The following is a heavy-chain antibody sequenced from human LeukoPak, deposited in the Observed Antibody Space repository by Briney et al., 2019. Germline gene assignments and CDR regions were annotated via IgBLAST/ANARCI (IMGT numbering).Heavy chain of an antibody. CDR2: VSFDGNTK. CDR1: GFTFSSYA. J-gene: IGHJ3*01. V-gene: IGHV3-30*04. CDR3: ARAGGTHSYGSGSPLVPVAFDV. D-gene: IGHD3-10*01. Sequence: GGSLRLSCAASGFTFSSYAMHWVRQAPGKGLEWVAIVSFDGNTKYYADSLKGRFTISRDNSKNTLSLQMNSLKTENTAVYYCARAGGTHSYGSGSPLVPVAFDVWGQGTMVTVSS.